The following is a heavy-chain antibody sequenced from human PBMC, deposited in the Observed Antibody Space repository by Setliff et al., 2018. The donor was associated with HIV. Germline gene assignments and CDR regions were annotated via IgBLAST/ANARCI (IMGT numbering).Heavy chain of an antibody. CDR3: AKEGGYCSGTTCFGFDY. Sequence: PSETLSLTCDVSSYSISSVHSWGWIRQPPGKGLEWIGTMHHSGNTHCKPSLKGRVTVSLDTSKTQLALKLRSVTAADTAVYYCAKEGGYCSGTTCFGFDYWGQGTLVTVSS. CDR1: SYSISSVHS. D-gene: IGHD2-2*01. J-gene: IGHJ4*02. CDR2: MHHSGNT. V-gene: IGHV4-38-2*02.